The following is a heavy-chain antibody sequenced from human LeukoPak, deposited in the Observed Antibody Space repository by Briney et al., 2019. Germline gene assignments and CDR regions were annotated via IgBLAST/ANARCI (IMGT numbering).Heavy chain of an antibody. D-gene: IGHD2-21*02. Sequence: ASVKVSCKGSGYTFVRHDVTWVRQAAGQGVEWMGWISAYNGNTNYAQNLQGRVNMTTDTSTSTAYMELRSLRSDDTAVYYCARVGDLNAFDIWGQGTMVTVSS. CDR3: ARVGDLNAFDI. CDR1: GYTFVRHD. J-gene: IGHJ3*02. CDR2: ISAYNGNT. V-gene: IGHV1-18*01.